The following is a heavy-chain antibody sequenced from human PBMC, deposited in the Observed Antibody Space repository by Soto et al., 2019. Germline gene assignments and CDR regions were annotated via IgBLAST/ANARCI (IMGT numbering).Heavy chain of an antibody. CDR1: GYTFTSYD. CDR3: GRERGCSGGSCYFFDY. Sequence: QVQLVQSGAEVKKPGASVKVSCKASGYTFTSYDINWVRQATGQGLEWMGWINPNSGNTAYAQKFQGRVTMTRNTSVWSAYMELSSLRSEDTAVYYCGRERGCSGGSCYFFDYWGQGTVVTVSS. CDR2: INPNSGNT. V-gene: IGHV1-8*01. D-gene: IGHD2-15*01. J-gene: IGHJ4*02.